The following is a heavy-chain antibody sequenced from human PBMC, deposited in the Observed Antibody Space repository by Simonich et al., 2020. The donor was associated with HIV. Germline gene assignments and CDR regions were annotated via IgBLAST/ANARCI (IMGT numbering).Heavy chain of an antibody. CDR1: GYTFTGYY. CDR3: ARQGPTNVDRAMVTELGFDY. V-gene: IGHV1-2*02. J-gene: IGHJ4*02. D-gene: IGHD5-18*01. Sequence: QVQLVQSGAEVKKPGASVKVSCKASGYTFTGYYMHWVRQAPGQGLEWSERSNPNSGGTNEAQKFQGRVTMTRDTSVSTAYMGRSRLRSDDTAVYYCARQGPTNVDRAMVTELGFDYWGQGTLVTVSS. CDR2: SNPNSGGT.